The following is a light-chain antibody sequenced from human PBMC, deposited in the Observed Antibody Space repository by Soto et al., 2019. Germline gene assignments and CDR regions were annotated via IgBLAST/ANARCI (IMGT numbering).Light chain of an antibody. V-gene: IGKV3-15*01. Sequence: ELVMTQAAATLSVSPGERATLSCRASQSVSSNLAWYQQKPGQAPRLLIYGASTRATGIPARFSGSGSGTEFTLTISSLQSEDFAVYYCQQYNNWPRTFGQGTKV. CDR3: QQYNNWPRT. J-gene: IGKJ1*01. CDR2: GAS. CDR1: QSVSSN.